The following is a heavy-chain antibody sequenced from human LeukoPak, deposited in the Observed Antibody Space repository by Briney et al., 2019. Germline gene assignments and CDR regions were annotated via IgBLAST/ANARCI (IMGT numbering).Heavy chain of an antibody. CDR1: GGSFSGYY. J-gene: IGHJ4*02. CDR2: INHSGST. V-gene: IGHV4-34*01. Sequence: SETLSLTCAVYGGSFSGYYWSWIRQPPGKGLEWIGEINHSGSTNYNPSLKSRVTISVDTSKNQFSLKLGSVTAADTAVYYCARRKRWLQLFDYWGQGTLVTVSS. D-gene: IGHD5-24*01. CDR3: ARRKRWLQLFDY.